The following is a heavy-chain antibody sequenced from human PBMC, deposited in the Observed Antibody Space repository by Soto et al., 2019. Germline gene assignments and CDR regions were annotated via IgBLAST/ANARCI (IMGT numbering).Heavy chain of an antibody. V-gene: IGHV3-23*01. J-gene: IGHJ4*02. D-gene: IGHD3-10*01. CDR2: ISGSGGST. Sequence: GALRLSCAASGFTFSSYAMSWVRQAPGKGLEWVSAISGSGGSTYYADSVKGRFTISRDNSKNTLYLQMNSLRAEDTAVYYCAKTPLYGSGSYLDYWGQGTLVTVS. CDR3: AKTPLYGSGSYLDY. CDR1: GFTFSSYA.